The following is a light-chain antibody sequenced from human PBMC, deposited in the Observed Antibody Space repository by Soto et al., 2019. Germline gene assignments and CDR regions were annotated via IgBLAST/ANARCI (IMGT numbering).Light chain of an antibody. CDR2: KVS. V-gene: IGKV2-30*02. CDR1: QSLVHSDGIAY. J-gene: IGKJ5*01. Sequence: DVVMTQSPLSLPVTLGQPASISCRSNQSLVHSDGIAYFSWFQQRPGRSPRRLIYKVSNRDSVVPDRVSGSGSGTDVALKISRVEAEDVGVYYCMQGTHWPITFGQGTRLEIK. CDR3: MQGTHWPIT.